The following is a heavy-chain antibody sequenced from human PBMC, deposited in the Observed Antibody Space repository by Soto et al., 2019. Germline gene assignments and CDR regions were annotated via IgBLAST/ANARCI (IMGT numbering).Heavy chain of an antibody. CDR3: AAIAPPHYYDSSGSDAFDI. CDR1: GFTFTSSA. CDR2: IVVGSGNT. V-gene: IGHV1-58*01. D-gene: IGHD3-22*01. Sequence: GASVKVSCKASGFTFTSSAVQWVRQARGQRLEWIGWIVVGSGNTNYAQKFQERVTITRDMSTSTAYMELSSLRSEDTAVYYCAAIAPPHYYDSSGSDAFDIWGQGTMVTV. J-gene: IGHJ3*02.